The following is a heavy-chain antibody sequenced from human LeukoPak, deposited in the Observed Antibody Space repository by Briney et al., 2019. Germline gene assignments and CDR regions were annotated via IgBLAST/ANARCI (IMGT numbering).Heavy chain of an antibody. CDR3: ASNYYYYMDV. CDR1: GYTFTSYD. Sequence: ASVKVSCMASGYTFTSYDINWVRQATGQGLEWMGWMNPNSGNTAYAQKFQGRVTMTRNTSISTAYMELSSLRSEDTAVYYCASNYYYYMDVWGKGTTVTVSS. CDR2: MNPNSGNT. J-gene: IGHJ6*03. V-gene: IGHV1-8*01.